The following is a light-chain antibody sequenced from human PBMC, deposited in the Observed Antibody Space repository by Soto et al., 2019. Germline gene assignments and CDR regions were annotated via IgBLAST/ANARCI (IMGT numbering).Light chain of an antibody. Sequence: IKMNQSPSALPASVGDRVNITCRASQGIANHLALYQQQPGKVPRLLIDAASTLQSGVPSRFSGSGSGTDFTLTISSLQPEDFATYYCQQLNSYPSIPFAQGTRLAIK. CDR2: AAS. CDR3: QQLNSYPSIP. V-gene: IGKV1-9*01. CDR1: QGIANH. J-gene: IGKJ5*01.